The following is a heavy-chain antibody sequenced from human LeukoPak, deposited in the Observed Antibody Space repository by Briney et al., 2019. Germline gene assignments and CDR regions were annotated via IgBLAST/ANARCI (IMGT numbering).Heavy chain of an antibody. V-gene: IGHV4-34*01. Sequence: SETLSLTCAVYGGSFSSYYWSWIRQPPGKGLEWIGEINHSGSTNYNPSLKSRVTISVDTSKNQFSLKLSSVTAADTAVYYCARGRLIVGAKFDPWGQGTLVTVSS. D-gene: IGHD1-26*01. CDR2: INHSGST. CDR3: ARGRLIVGAKFDP. J-gene: IGHJ5*02. CDR1: GGSFSSYY.